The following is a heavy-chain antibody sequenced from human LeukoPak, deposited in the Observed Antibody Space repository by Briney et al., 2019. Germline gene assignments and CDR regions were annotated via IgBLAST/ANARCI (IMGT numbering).Heavy chain of an antibody. CDR1: GYNLISYG. J-gene: IGHJ4*02. Sequence: RASVKVSCKASGYNLISYGIIWVRQAPGQGLEWMGWISAYNVNTNYAQKFQGRVTMTTDTSTSTAYMELRSLKSDDTAVYFCARPHDTSGYYNYYFDYWGQGTLVTVSS. D-gene: IGHD3-22*01. CDR3: ARPHDTSGYYNYYFDY. CDR2: ISAYNVNT. V-gene: IGHV1-18*01.